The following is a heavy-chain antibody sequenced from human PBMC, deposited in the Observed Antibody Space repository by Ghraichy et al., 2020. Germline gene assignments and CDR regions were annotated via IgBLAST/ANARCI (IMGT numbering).Heavy chain of an antibody. D-gene: IGHD2-2*01. CDR1: GGTFSSYA. Sequence: SVKVSCKASGGTFSSYAISWVRQAPGQGLEWMGGIIPIFGTANYAQKFQGRVTITADESTSTAYMELSSLRSEDTAVYYCARGCSSTSCYFGYWGQGTLVTVSS. V-gene: IGHV1-69*13. J-gene: IGHJ4*02. CDR3: ARGCSSTSCYFGY. CDR2: IIPIFGTA.